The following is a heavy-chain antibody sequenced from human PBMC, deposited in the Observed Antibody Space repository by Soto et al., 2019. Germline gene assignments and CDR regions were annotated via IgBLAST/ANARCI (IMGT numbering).Heavy chain of an antibody. Sequence: GGSLRLSCAVSGLTFSTSWMHWVRQAPGKGLVWVSRINSDGSTTDYADSVKGRFTISRDNAKNTLYLQMNSLRAEDTAVYYCARAKSSRSDYWGQGTLVTVSS. V-gene: IGHV3-74*01. J-gene: IGHJ4*02. CDR1: GLTFSTSW. CDR2: INSDGSTT. D-gene: IGHD3-10*01. CDR3: ARAKSSRSDY.